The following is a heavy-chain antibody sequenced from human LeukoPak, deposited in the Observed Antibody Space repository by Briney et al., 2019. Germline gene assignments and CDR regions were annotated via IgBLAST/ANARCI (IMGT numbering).Heavy chain of an antibody. Sequence: SETLSLPFPFSGFSFTRGHYWGWVRQPPRKGLEGVAHIYHTGSAHYNPSLKSRVTISVDTSKNQFSLKLSSVTAADTAVYYCARYCTSTTCILRGFDYWGQGTLVTVSS. J-gene: IGHJ4*02. D-gene: IGHD2-2*01. CDR1: GFSFTRGHY. V-gene: IGHV4-38-2*01. CDR3: ARYCTSTTCILRGFDY. CDR2: IYHTGSA.